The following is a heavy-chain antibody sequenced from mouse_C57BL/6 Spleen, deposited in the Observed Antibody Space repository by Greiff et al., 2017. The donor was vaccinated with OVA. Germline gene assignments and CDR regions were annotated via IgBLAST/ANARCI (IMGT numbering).Heavy chain of an antibody. J-gene: IGHJ4*01. V-gene: IGHV1-69*01. CDR2: IDPSDSYN. CDR1: GYTFTSYW. Sequence: QVQLQQPGAELVMPGASVKLSCKASGYTFTSYWMHWVKQRPGQGLEWIGEIDPSDSYNNYNQKFKGQSTLTVDKSSSPAYMQLSSLTSEDSAVYYCARDSYAMDYWGQGTSVTVSS. CDR3: ARDSYAMDY.